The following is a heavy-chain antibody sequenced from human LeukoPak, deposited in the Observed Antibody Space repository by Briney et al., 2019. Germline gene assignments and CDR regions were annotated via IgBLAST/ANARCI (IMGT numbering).Heavy chain of an antibody. Sequence: ASVKVSCKASGYTFTSYGISWVRQAPGQGLEWMGWISAYNGNTNYAQKLQGRVTMTTDTSTSTTYMELRSLRSDDTAVYYCARLYGGYVGNWFDPWGQGTLVTVYS. CDR2: ISAYNGNT. D-gene: IGHD5-12*01. V-gene: IGHV1-18*01. CDR1: GYTFTSYG. J-gene: IGHJ5*02. CDR3: ARLYGGYVGNWFDP.